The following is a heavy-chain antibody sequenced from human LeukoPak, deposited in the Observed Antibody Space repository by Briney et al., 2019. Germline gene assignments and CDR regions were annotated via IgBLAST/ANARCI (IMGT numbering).Heavy chain of an antibody. V-gene: IGHV3-30-3*01. CDR2: ISYDGSNK. D-gene: IGHD6-6*01. CDR3: ARDQQLGLRNLPAPAYDY. CDR1: GFTFSSYA. J-gene: IGHJ4*02. Sequence: GGSLRLSCAASGFTFSSYAMHWVRQAPGKGLEWVAVISYDGSNKYYADSVKGRFTISRDNSKNTLYLQMNSLRAEDTAVYYCARDQQLGLRNLPAPAYDYWGQGTLVTVSS.